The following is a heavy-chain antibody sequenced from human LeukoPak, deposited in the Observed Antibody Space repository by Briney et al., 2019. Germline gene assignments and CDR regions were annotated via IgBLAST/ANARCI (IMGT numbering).Heavy chain of an antibody. CDR1: GFTFSSYS. Sequence: GGSLRLSCAASGFTFSSYSMNWVRQAPGKGLEWVSSISSSSSYIYYADSVKGRFIISRDNAKNSLYLQMNSLRAEDTAVYYCARVGQAGSQYYFDYWGQGTLVTVSS. J-gene: IGHJ4*02. CDR3: ARVGQAGSQYYFDY. V-gene: IGHV3-21*01. CDR2: ISSSSSYI. D-gene: IGHD3-16*01.